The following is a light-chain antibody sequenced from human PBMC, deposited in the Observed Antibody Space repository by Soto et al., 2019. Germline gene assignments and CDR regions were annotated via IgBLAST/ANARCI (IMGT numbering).Light chain of an antibody. CDR2: GNN. V-gene: IGLV1-44*01. J-gene: IGLJ2*01. CDR1: SSNIGSNI. Sequence: QSVLTQPPSASGTHGQRVTISCSGSSSNIGSNIVNWYQQLPRTAPKVLIYGNNQRPSGVPDRFSGSKSGTSASLAISGLQSEDEADYYCAAWDDSLNGVVFGGGTKLTVL. CDR3: AAWDDSLNGVV.